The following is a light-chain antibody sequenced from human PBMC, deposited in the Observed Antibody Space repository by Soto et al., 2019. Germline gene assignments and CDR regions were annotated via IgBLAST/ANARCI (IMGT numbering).Light chain of an antibody. V-gene: IGKV1-27*01. Sequence: DVQMTQSPSSLSAFVGDRVTITFRASQGIAPYLAWFQQKPGKVPKLLIYATSTLQSGVPSRFSGSGSGTDFTLTISTLQPEDVATYYCQKYNSSPLTFGGGNTVEIK. J-gene: IGKJ4*01. CDR3: QKYNSSPLT. CDR1: QGIAPY. CDR2: ATS.